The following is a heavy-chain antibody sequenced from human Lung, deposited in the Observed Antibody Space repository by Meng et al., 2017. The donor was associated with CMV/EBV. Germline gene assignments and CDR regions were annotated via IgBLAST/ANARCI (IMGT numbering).Heavy chain of an antibody. V-gene: IGHV4-39*02. J-gene: IGHJ5*02. CDR1: GGSISSTSDY. D-gene: IGHD1-14*01. Sequence: LXCSVSGGSISSTSDYWGWIRQPPGKGLEWIGSIYYSGTTYYNPSLKSRVTVSVDTSKNHLSLTLSAVTAADTAVYYCARRPPALTGNWFDPWGQGTXVTVSS. CDR2: IYYSGTT. CDR3: ARRPPALTGNWFDP.